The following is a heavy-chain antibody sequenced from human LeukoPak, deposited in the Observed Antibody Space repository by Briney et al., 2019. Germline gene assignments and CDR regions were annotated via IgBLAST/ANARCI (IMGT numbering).Heavy chain of an antibody. CDR3: ARIRGSGSPRFDP. CDR1: GYTFTGYY. Sequence: ASVKVSCKASGYTFTGYYMHWVRQAPGQGLEWMGWINPNSGGTNYAQKFQGRVTMTRDTSISTAYMELSRLRSDDTAVYYCARIRGSGSPRFDPWGQGTLVTVSS. V-gene: IGHV1-2*02. CDR2: INPNSGGT. J-gene: IGHJ5*02. D-gene: IGHD3-10*01.